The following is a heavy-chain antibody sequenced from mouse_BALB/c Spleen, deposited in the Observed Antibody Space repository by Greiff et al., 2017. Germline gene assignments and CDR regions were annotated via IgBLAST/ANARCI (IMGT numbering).Heavy chain of an antibody. CDR1: GYTFTSYT. J-gene: IGHJ3*01. V-gene: IGHV1-4*02. Sequence: VKLQESAAELARPGASVKMSCKASGYTFTSYTMHWVKQRPGQGLEWIGYINPSSGYTEYNQKFKDKTTLTADKSSSTAYMQLSSLTSEDSAVYYCASSKGYDRFAYWGQGTLVTVSA. D-gene: IGHD2-14*01. CDR3: ASSKGYDRFAY. CDR2: INPSSGYT.